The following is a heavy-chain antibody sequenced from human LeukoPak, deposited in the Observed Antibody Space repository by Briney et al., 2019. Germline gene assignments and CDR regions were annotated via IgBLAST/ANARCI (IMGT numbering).Heavy chain of an antibody. CDR3: ARAGPKPTRGVITSYYYYYGMDV. J-gene: IGHJ6*04. D-gene: IGHD3-10*01. Sequence: SETLSLTCAVYGGSFSGYYWSWIRQPPGKGLEWIGEINHSGSTNYNPSLKSRVTISVHTSKTQFSPKLSSVTAADTAVYYCARAGPKPTRGVITSYYYYYGMDVWGKGTTVTVSS. CDR1: GGSFSGYY. V-gene: IGHV4-34*01. CDR2: INHSGST.